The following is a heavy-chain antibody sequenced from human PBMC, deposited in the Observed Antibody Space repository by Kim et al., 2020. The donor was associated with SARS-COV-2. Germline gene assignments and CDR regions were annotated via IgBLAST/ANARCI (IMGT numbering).Heavy chain of an antibody. D-gene: IGHD6-19*01. CDR3: ARLMGYSSGWYGPKTARRSAFDY. J-gene: IGHJ4*02. CDR2: INHSGST. CDR1: GGSFSGYY. Sequence: SETLSLTCAVYGGSFSGYYWSWIRQPPGKGLEWIGEINHSGSTNYNPSLKSRVTISVDTSKNQFSLKLSSVTAADTAVYYCARLMGYSSGWYGPKTARRSAFDYWGQGTLVTVSS. V-gene: IGHV4-34*01.